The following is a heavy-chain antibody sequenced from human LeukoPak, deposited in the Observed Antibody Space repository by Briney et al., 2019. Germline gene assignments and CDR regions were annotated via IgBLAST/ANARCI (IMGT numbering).Heavy chain of an antibody. CDR3: ARDGSRKWGYCSGGSCYDYYGMDV. V-gene: IGHV3-30*03. CDR1: GFTFSSYG. J-gene: IGHJ6*02. Sequence: GGSLRLSCAASGFTFSSYGMHWVRQAPGKGLEWVAVISYDGSNKYYADSVKGRFTISRDNSKNTLYLQMNSLRAEDTAVYYCARDGSRKWGYCSGGSCYDYYGMDVWGQGTTVTVSS. CDR2: ISYDGSNK. D-gene: IGHD2-15*01.